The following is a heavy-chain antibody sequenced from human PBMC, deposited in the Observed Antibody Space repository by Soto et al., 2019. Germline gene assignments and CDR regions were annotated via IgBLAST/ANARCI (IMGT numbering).Heavy chain of an antibody. D-gene: IGHD5-18*01. Sequence: SETLSLTCAVSGDSISSYYCMWIRQPPGKGLEWIGYMYYSGSTDYNPSLKSRVTISVDTSKNQFSLKLSSVTAADTAVYYCARHSGYSYGYPNWFDPWGQGTPVTVSS. J-gene: IGHJ5*02. V-gene: IGHV4-59*01. CDR1: GDSISSYY. CDR2: MYYSGST. CDR3: ARHSGYSYGYPNWFDP.